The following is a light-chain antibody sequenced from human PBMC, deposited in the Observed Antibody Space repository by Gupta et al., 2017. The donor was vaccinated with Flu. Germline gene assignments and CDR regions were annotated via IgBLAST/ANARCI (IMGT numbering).Light chain of an antibody. Sequence: EIVMTQSPATLSMSLGERATLSCRASQSISGNLAWYQHKPGQAPRLLIYGASSRAAGVPARFSGSGPGTEFTLTISSLQSEDFAVYYCQQYSTWPLFGPGTRVDFK. CDR3: QQYSTWPL. J-gene: IGKJ3*01. CDR2: GAS. CDR1: QSISGN. V-gene: IGKV3-15*01.